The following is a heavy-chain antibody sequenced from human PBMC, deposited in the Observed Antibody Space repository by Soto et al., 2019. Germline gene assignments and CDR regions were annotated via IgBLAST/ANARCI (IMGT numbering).Heavy chain of an antibody. V-gene: IGHV4-4*07. CDR3: VRDGVGGRTFDS. Sequence: QVQLQESGPGLVKPSETLSLTCTVSGASISGYFWTWIRQPAGKGLEWIGRIHSSGSTNYNPSLKIRVTISVDTSKNQFYLNLSSVTGADTAVYYCVRDGVGGRTFDSWVQGTLVTVSS. CDR2: IHSSGST. J-gene: IGHJ4*02. CDR1: GASISGYF. D-gene: IGHD3-10*01.